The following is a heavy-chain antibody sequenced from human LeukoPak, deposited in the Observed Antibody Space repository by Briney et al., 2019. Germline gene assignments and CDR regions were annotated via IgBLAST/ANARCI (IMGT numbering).Heavy chain of an antibody. V-gene: IGHV3-7*01. D-gene: IGHD6-13*01. CDR1: GFTFNTYW. CDR2: IKEDGSVR. J-gene: IGHJ4*02. Sequence: GGSLRLSCAVSGFTFNTYWMSWVCQAPGKGLEWVANIKEDGSVRYNVDSVKGRFTISRDNAENSVYLQMNSLRAEDTAVYYCARDPGISAAGTVGYFDYWGQGTLVTVSS. CDR3: ARDPGISAAGTVGYFDY.